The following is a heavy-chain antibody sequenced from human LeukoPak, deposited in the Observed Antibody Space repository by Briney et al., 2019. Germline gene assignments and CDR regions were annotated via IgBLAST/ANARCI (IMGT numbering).Heavy chain of an antibody. V-gene: IGHV4-39*07. CDR2: IFYSGST. D-gene: IGHD5-24*01. CDR1: GGSISTSNYY. J-gene: IGHJ3*02. Sequence: SETLSLTCTVSGGSISTSNYYWGWIRQPPGKGLEWIGNIFYSGSTYYSPSLRSRVTISLDTSRNQFSLKLSSVTAADTAVYYCARDSVRDGYNWGDAFDIWGQGTMVTVSS. CDR3: ARDSVRDGYNWGDAFDI.